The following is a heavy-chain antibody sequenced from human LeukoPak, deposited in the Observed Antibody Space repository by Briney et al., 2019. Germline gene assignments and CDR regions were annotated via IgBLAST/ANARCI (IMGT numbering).Heavy chain of an antibody. Sequence: GSLRLSCAASGFTFSSYWMSWIRQPPGKGLEWIGYIYYSGSTNYNPSLKSRVTISVDTSKNQFSLKLSSVTAADTAVYYCARRKTYYDFWSGRYYYYGMDVWGQGTTVTVSS. V-gene: IGHV4-59*01. CDR3: ARRKTYYDFWSGRYYYYGMDV. CDR1: GFTFSSYW. D-gene: IGHD3-3*01. CDR2: IYYSGST. J-gene: IGHJ6*02.